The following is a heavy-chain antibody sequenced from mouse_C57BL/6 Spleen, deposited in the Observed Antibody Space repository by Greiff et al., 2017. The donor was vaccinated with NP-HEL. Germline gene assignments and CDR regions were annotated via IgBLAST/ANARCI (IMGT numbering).Heavy chain of an antibody. Sequence: VQLQQSGAELARPGASVKLSCKASGYTFTSYGISWVKQRTGQGLEWIGEIYPRSGNTYYNEKFKGKATLPADKSSSTAYMELRSLTSEDSAVYVWARNDYDLYYFDYWGQGTTLTVSS. CDR3: ARNDYDLYYFDY. CDR1: GYTFTSYG. CDR2: IYPRSGNT. J-gene: IGHJ2*01. D-gene: IGHD2-4*01. V-gene: IGHV1-81*01.